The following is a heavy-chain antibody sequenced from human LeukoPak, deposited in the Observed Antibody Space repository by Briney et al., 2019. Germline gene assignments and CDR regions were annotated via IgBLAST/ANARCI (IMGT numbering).Heavy chain of an antibody. D-gene: IGHD4-23*01. CDR3: ARSRGDYGGNPPDY. Sequence: SVKVSCKASGGTFSSYAISWVRQAPGQGLEWMGRIIPILGIANYAQKFQGRVTITADKSTSTAYMELSSLRSGDTAVYYCARSRGDYGGNPPDYWGQGTLVTVSS. CDR1: GGTFSSYA. CDR2: IIPILGIA. V-gene: IGHV1-69*04. J-gene: IGHJ4*02.